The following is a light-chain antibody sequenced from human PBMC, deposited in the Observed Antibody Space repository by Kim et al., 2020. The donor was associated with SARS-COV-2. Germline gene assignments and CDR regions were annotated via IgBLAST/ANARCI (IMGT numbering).Light chain of an antibody. CDR3: QQYSKWRT. J-gene: IGKJ1*01. CDR1: QSVSNN. Sequence: EIVMTQSPAILSVSPGERATLSCRASQSVSNNLAWYQQKPGQAPRLRMYDASTRATGIPARFSGSGSGTEFTLTISSLQSEDFAVYYCQQYSKWRTFGQRTKVDIK. V-gene: IGKV3-15*01. CDR2: DAS.